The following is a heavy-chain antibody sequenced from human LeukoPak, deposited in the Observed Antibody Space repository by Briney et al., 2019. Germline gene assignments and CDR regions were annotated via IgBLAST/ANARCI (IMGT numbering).Heavy chain of an antibody. D-gene: IGHD3-3*01. V-gene: IGHV3-23*01. Sequence: GALRLSCAASGFTFSSYAMSWVRQAPGKGLEWVSAISGSGRSTYYADSVKGRFTISRDNSKNTVYLQMNSLRAEDTAIYYCAKTLGYDFWSGYYFDYWGQGALVTVSS. CDR3: AKTLGYDFWSGYYFDY. CDR2: ISGSGRST. J-gene: IGHJ4*02. CDR1: GFTFSSYA.